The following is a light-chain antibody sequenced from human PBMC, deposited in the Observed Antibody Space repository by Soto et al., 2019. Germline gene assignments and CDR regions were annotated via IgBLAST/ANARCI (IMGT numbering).Light chain of an antibody. Sequence: QSVLTQPASVSGCPGQSVTISCTRTSSDVGSFNFVSWYQQHPGIAPKVVIYEVTKRPSGVSNRFSGSKSGNTASLTIYGLQADDEADYYCCSDAGSSTYVFGTGTKVTVL. V-gene: IGLV2-23*02. J-gene: IGLJ1*01. CDR3: CSDAGSSTYV. CDR2: EVT. CDR1: SSDVGSFNF.